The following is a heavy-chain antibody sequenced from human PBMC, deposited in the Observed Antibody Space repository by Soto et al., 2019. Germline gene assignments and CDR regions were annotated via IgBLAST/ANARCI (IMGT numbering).Heavy chain of an antibody. Sequence: QVQLQESGPGLVKPSETLSLTCTVSGGSISSGSYYWSWIRQPPGKGLEWIGYIYYSGSTNYNPSLKSRVTXXVXTXXNQFSLKLSSVTAADTAVYYCARVYSSGWYDYFDYWGQGTLVTVSS. CDR2: IYYSGST. CDR1: GGSISSGSYY. CDR3: ARVYSSGWYDYFDY. D-gene: IGHD6-19*01. V-gene: IGHV4-61*01. J-gene: IGHJ4*02.